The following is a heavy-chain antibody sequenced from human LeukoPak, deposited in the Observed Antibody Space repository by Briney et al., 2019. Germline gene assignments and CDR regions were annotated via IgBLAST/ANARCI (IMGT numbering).Heavy chain of an antibody. V-gene: IGHV4-59*01. J-gene: IGHJ5*02. CDR2: IYYSGNT. CDR3: ASSGDPYSYYYDSSGYLP. Sequence: SEALSLTCTVSGGSISSYYWSWIRQPPGKGLEWIGYIYYSGNTNYNPSLKSRVTISVDPSKNQFSLKLSSVTAADTAVYYCASSGDPYSYYYDSSGYLPWGQGTLVTVSS. D-gene: IGHD3-22*01. CDR1: GGSISSYY.